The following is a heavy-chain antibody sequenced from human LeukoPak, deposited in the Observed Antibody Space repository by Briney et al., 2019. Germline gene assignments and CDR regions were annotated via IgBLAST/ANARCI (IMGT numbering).Heavy chain of an antibody. CDR1: GDSITTDYY. CDR3: ARDRLGGFDN. V-gene: IGHV4-38-2*02. CDR2: MFHSGAT. Sequence: TSETLSLTCSVSGDSITTDYYWGWIRQPPGKGLEWIASMFHSGATYYNPSLKSRLTISVDTSNNQFSLKLTSLTAADTAVYYCARDRLGGFDNWGQGTLVTVSS. J-gene: IGHJ4*02. D-gene: IGHD2-15*01.